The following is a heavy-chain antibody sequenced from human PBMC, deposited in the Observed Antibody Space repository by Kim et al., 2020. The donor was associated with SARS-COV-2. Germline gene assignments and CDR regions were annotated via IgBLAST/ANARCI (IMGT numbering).Heavy chain of an antibody. CDR2: IYHSGST. Sequence: SETLSLTCAVSGGSISSSNWWSWVRQPPGKGLEWIGEIYHSGSTNYNPSLKSRVTISVDKSKNQFSLKLSSVTAADTAVYYCARDGYCSSTSCYGGYYYYGMDVWGQGTTVTVSS. CDR3: ARDGYCSSTSCYGGYYYYGMDV. J-gene: IGHJ6*02. CDR1: GGSISSSNW. D-gene: IGHD2-2*03. V-gene: IGHV4-4*02.